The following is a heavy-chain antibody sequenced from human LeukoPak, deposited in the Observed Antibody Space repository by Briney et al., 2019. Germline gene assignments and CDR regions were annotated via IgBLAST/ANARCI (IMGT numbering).Heavy chain of an antibody. V-gene: IGHV3-23*01. D-gene: IGHD4-17*01. J-gene: IGHJ4*02. Sequence: PGGSLRLSCEASGFTFNNYAMSWVRQAPGKGLEWVATISGGGANTYYADFVKGRFTISRDNSENTVYLQMKYLRAEDTAIYFCAKGFDYAVWYYFDYWGQGTLVTVSS. CDR2: ISGGGANT. CDR1: GFTFNNYA. CDR3: AKGFDYAVWYYFDY.